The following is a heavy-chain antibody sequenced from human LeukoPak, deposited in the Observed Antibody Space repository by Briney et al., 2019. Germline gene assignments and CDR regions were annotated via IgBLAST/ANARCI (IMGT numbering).Heavy chain of an antibody. CDR2: IYYSGST. Sequence: SETLSLTCTVSGGSISSYYWSWIRQPPGKGLEWIGYIYYSGSTNYNPSLKSRVTISVDTSKNQFSLKLSSVTAADTAVYYCAGADSSGYLFAFDYWGQGTLVTVSS. D-gene: IGHD3-22*01. CDR1: GGSISSYY. J-gene: IGHJ4*02. CDR3: AGADSSGYLFAFDY. V-gene: IGHV4-59*01.